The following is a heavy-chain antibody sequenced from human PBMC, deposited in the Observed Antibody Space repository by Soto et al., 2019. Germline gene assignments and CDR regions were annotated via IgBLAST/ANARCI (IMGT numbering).Heavy chain of an antibody. J-gene: IGHJ6*02. CDR3: ARSTVVDSYYYGMDV. V-gene: IGHV5-51*01. Sequence: GESLKISCKGSGYSFTSYWIGWVRQMPGKGLEWMGIIYPGDSDTRYSPSFQGQVAISADKSFSTAYLQWSSLKASDTAMYYCARSTVVDSYYYGMDVWGQGTTVTVS. CDR1: GYSFTSYW. D-gene: IGHD2-15*01. CDR2: IYPGDSDT.